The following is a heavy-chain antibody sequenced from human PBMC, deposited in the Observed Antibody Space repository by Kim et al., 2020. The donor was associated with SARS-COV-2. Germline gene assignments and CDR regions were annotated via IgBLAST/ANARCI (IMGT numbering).Heavy chain of an antibody. J-gene: IGHJ4*02. CDR1: GFTVSDHY. D-gene: IGHD2-21*02. CDR3: RRGHWGDSPS. CDR2: IHTDGTT. V-gene: IGHV3-53*01. Sequence: GGSLRLSCAAAGFTVSDHYLSWVRQAPGKGLEWISMIHTDGTTYYAGSVMGRFTISRDTSKNTLYLQMNNLRAEDTAVYYCRRGHWGDSPSWGQGTRITISS.